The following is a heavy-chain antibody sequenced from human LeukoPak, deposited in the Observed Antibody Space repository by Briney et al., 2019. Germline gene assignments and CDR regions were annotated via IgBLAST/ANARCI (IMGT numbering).Heavy chain of an antibody. Sequence: PSETLSLTCTVSGGSISSSNYYWGWIRQPPGKGLEWIGYIFNSGSTYYNPSLKSRVTILVDTSKNQFSLKLSSVTAADTAVYYCARGGYSSSSDYFDYWGQGTLVTVSS. CDR3: ARGGYSSSSDYFDY. CDR1: GGSISSSNYY. D-gene: IGHD6-6*01. J-gene: IGHJ4*02. V-gene: IGHV4-39*07. CDR2: IFNSGST.